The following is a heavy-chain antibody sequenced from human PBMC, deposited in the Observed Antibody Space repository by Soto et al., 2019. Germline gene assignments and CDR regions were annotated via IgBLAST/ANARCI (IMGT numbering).Heavy chain of an antibody. J-gene: IGHJ4*02. D-gene: IGHD3-3*01. CDR1: GFTISSYW. Sequence: EVQLVASGGGLVQPGGSLRLSCAVSGFTISSYWMHWVRQAPGKGPEWVSRIKSDGTSTDYADSVKGRFTISRDNAKNTLYLQMNSLRAEDTAVYYCARDGRESWSGYLMVYWGQGTLVTVSS. CDR3: ARDGRESWSGYLMVY. CDR2: IKSDGTST. V-gene: IGHV3-74*01.